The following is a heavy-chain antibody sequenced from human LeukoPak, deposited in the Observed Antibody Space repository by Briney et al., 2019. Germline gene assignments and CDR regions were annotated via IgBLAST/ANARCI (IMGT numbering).Heavy chain of an antibody. CDR3: AKENTNAMDYFDY. CDR2: ISYDGRKN. D-gene: IGHD1/OR15-1a*01. Sequence: PGMSLRLSCAVSGFIFSNHGMHWVRQAPGKGLEWLSVISYDGRKNYYADSVKGRFTISRDNSKNILYLQMNSLRAEDTALYYCAKENTNAMDYFDYWGQGTLVTVSS. CDR1: GFIFSNHG. J-gene: IGHJ4*02. V-gene: IGHV3-30*18.